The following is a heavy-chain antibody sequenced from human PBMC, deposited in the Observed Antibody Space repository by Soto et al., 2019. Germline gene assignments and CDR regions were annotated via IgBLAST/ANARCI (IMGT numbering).Heavy chain of an antibody. CDR2: TYYRSKWYN. Sequence: QVQLQQSGPGLVKPSQTLSLTCAISGDSVSSNSAAWNWIRQSPSRGLEWLGRTYYRSKWYNDYAVSVKSRITINLDTSKNQFSLQLNSVTPEDTAVYYCARAGDSSGFFVHRALALGAFDIWGQGTMVTVSS. V-gene: IGHV6-1*01. J-gene: IGHJ3*02. D-gene: IGHD3-22*01. CDR1: GDSVSSNSAA. CDR3: ARAGDSSGFFVHRALALGAFDI.